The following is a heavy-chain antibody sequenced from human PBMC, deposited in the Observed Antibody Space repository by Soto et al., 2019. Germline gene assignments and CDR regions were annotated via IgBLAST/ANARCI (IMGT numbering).Heavy chain of an antibody. CDR2: IIPIFGTA. V-gene: IGHV1-69*12. J-gene: IGHJ6*02. CDR1: GGTFSSYA. Sequence: QVQLVQSGAEVKKPGSSVKVSCKASGGTFSSYAISWVRQAPGQGLEWMGGIIPIFGTANYAQKFQGRVTMTADESTSTAYMERSSLRSEATAGYYCARVRAGPREGSDDYGDYARDRDYYYYGMDVWGQGTTVTVSS. D-gene: IGHD4-17*01. CDR3: ARVRAGPREGSDDYGDYARDRDYYYYGMDV.